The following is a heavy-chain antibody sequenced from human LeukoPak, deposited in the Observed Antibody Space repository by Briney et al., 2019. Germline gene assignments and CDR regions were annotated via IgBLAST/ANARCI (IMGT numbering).Heavy chain of an antibody. V-gene: IGHV1-8*01. CDR2: MNPNSGDT. J-gene: IGHJ4*02. D-gene: IGHD3-16*01. CDR3: TRSGFGGGVHFDY. CDR1: GYTFTNYD. Sequence: ASVKVSCKASGYTFTNYDINWVRQAAGQGLEWMGWMNPNSGDTGYVEKFQRRVTMTRDTSMNTAYMELSSLRSEDTAVYYCTRSGFGGGVHFDYWGQGTPVTVSS.